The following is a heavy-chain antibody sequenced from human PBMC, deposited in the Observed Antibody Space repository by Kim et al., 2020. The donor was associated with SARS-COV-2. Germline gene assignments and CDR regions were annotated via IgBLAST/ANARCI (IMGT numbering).Heavy chain of an antibody. J-gene: IGHJ4*02. CDR1: GFTFSSYS. CDR2: ISSSSSYI. Sequence: GGSLRLSCAASGFTFSSYSMNWVRQAPGKGLEWVSSISSSSSYIYYADSVKGRFTISRDNAKNSLYLQMNSLRAEDTAVYYCARDIAAYGDSGDWGQGTLVTVSS. CDR3: ARDIAAYGDSGD. D-gene: IGHD4-17*01. V-gene: IGHV3-21*01.